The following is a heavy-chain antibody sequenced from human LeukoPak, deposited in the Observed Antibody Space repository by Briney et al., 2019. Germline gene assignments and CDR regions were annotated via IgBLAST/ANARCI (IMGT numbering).Heavy chain of an antibody. CDR1: GFTFSSYA. J-gene: IGHJ4*02. CDR2: LRNSGGSR. D-gene: IGHD3-10*01. CDR3: AKRASGSGTSLHYFDY. V-gene: IGHV3-23*01. Sequence: GGSLRLSCAASGFTFSSYAMSWVRQAPGKGLEWVSVLRNSGGSRFYADSVKGRFPISRDNSKNTLYLQMNSLRAEDTAVYYCAKRASGSGTSLHYFDYWGQGTLVTVSS.